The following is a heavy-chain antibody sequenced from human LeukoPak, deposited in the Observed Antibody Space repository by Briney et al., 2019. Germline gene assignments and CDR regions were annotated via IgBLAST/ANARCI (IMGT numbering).Heavy chain of an antibody. CDR1: GFTFTDTY. CDR2: ISPSGTDI. CDR3: AKDRYSGIPSSFFDY. D-gene: IGHD1-26*01. Sequence: GGSLRLSCAVSGFTFTDTYMTWIRQAPGKGPESLSYISPSGTDISYADSVKGRFTISRDNAKNTLYLQMNSLRAEDTAVYYRAKDRYSGIPSSFFDYWGQGTLVTVSS. V-gene: IGHV3-11*01. J-gene: IGHJ4*02.